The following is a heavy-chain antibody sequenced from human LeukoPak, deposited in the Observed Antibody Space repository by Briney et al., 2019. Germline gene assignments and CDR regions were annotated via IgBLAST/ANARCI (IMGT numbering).Heavy chain of an antibody. D-gene: IGHD1-14*01. Sequence: PGGSLGLSCAASGLTFSSHWMHWVRQAPGKGLVWVSRITNDGSSTTYADSVKGRFTISRDNAKNMLYLKVNSLRAEDTAVYYCATQQGGNLAYWGQGTLVTVSS. V-gene: IGHV3-74*01. J-gene: IGHJ4*02. CDR3: ATQQGGNLAY. CDR1: GLTFSSHW. CDR2: ITNDGSST.